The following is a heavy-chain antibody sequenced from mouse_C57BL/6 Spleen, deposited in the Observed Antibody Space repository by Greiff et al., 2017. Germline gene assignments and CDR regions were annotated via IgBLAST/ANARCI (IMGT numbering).Heavy chain of an antibody. CDR1: GYTFTNYW. CDR3: AREGYYGSSPYYYAMDY. Sequence: VQLKESGAELVRPGTSVKMSCKASGYTFTNYWIGWAKQRPGHGLEWIGDIYPGGGYTNYNEKFKGKATLTADKSSSTAYMQFSSLTSEDSAIYYCAREGYYGSSPYYYAMDYWGQGTSVTVSS. D-gene: IGHD1-1*01. J-gene: IGHJ4*01. V-gene: IGHV1-63*01. CDR2: IYPGGGYT.